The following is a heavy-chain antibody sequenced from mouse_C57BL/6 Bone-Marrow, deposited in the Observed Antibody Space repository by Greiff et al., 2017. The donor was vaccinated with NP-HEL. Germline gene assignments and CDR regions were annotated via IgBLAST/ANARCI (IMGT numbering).Heavy chain of an antibody. CDR2: SRNKANDYTT. CDR1: GFTFSDFY. V-gene: IGHV7-1*01. Sequence: EVNVVESGGGLVQSGRSLRLSCATSGFTFSDFYMEWVRQAPGKGLEWIAASRNKANDYTTEYSASVKGRFIVSRDTSQSILYLQMNALRADDTAIYYCAREGLEWYFAVWGTGTAVTVSS. CDR3: AREGLEWYFAV. J-gene: IGHJ1*03.